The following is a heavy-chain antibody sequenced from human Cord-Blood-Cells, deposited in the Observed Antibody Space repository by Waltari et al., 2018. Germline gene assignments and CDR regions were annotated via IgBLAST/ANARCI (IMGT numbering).Heavy chain of an antibody. CDR1: GYPLTDLS. D-gene: IGHD2-2*01. J-gene: IGHJ5*02. CDR2: FDPEDGET. CDR3: ALMGRYCSSTSCYHNWFDP. Sequence: QVQLVQSGAEVKKPGASVTVSCKVSGYPLTDLSMHWVRQAPSKGLEWMVGFDPEDGETIYEQKFQGRVTMTEDTSTDTAYMELSSLRSEDTAVYYCALMGRYCSSTSCYHNWFDPWGQGTLVTVSS. V-gene: IGHV1-24*01.